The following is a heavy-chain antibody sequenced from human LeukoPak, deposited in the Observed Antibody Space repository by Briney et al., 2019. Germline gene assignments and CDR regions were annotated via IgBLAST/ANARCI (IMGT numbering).Heavy chain of an antibody. D-gene: IGHD2-2*01. CDR3: ARDYCSSTSCHDY. CDR1: GYTFTGYY. J-gene: IGHJ4*02. CDR2: INPNSGGT. V-gene: IGHV1-2*02. Sequence: ASVKVSCTASGYTFTGYYIHWVRQAPGQGLEWMGWINPNSGGTNYAQKFQGRVTMTRDTSISTAYMELSRLRSDDTAVYYCARDYCSSTSCHDYWGQGTLVTVSS.